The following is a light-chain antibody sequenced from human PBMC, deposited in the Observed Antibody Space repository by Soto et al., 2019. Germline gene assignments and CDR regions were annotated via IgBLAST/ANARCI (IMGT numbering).Light chain of an antibody. CDR3: NSYTNSSTLYV. J-gene: IGLJ1*01. CDR2: EVS. CDR1: SSDIGTYNY. V-gene: IGLV2-14*01. Sequence: QSALTQPASVSGSPGQSITISCTGTSSDIGTYNYVSWYQQHPGKAPKLMLYEVSNRPSGVSNRFFGSKSGNTASLTISGLQAEDEADYFCNSYTNSSTLYVFGTGTKLTVL.